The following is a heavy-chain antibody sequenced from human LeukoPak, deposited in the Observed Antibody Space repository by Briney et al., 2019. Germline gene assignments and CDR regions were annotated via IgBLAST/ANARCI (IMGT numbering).Heavy chain of an antibody. CDR3: AKEAESQAGYSSIFDY. D-gene: IGHD6-13*01. V-gene: IGHV3-23*01. CDR2: ISGSGDST. CDR1: GFTFSSYA. J-gene: IGHJ4*02. Sequence: GSLRLSCAASGFTFSSYAMSWVRQAPGKGLEWVSAISGSGDSTYYADSVKGRFTISRDNSKNTLYLQMNSLRAEDTAVYYCAKEAESQAGYSSIFDYWGQGTLVTVSS.